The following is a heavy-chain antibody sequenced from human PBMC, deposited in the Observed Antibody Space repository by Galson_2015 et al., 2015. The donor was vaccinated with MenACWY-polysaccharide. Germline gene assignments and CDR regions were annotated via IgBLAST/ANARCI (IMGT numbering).Heavy chain of an antibody. Sequence: SLRLSCAASGFTFTSYAMSWVRQAPGKGLEWVSAIRISGANTYYADSVKGRFTISRDNSKNTLDLQMNSLRAEDTAVYYCAKDSTDFWSVAGRFDHWGPGTLVTVSS. CDR2: IRISGANT. CDR3: AKDSTDFWSVAGRFDH. D-gene: IGHD3-3*01. V-gene: IGHV3-23*01. J-gene: IGHJ5*02. CDR1: GFTFTSYA.